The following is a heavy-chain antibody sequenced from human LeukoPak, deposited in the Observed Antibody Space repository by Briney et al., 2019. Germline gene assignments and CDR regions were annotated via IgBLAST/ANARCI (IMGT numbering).Heavy chain of an antibody. CDR2: IYYSGST. Sequence: SETLSLTCTVSGGSVSSGSYYWSWIRQPPGKGLEWIGYIYYSGSTNYNPSLKSRVTISVDTSKNQFSLKLSSVTAADTAVYYCARVRTTPDWYFDLWGRGTLVTVSS. V-gene: IGHV4-61*01. CDR3: ARVRTTPDWYFDL. CDR1: GGSVSSGSYY. J-gene: IGHJ2*01. D-gene: IGHD4-11*01.